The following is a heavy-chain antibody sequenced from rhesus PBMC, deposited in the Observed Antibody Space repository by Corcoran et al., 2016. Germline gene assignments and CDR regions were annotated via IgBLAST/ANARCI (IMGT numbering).Heavy chain of an antibody. CDR2: ISGVRGRT. CDR3: ARLAAAGSSFDY. V-gene: IGHV4-99*01. Sequence: QVQLQESGPGLVKPSETLSLTCAVSGYSISSGYYWGWIRQPPGKGLEYIGYISGVRGRTNNNPTLKGGGTSSKDTAKNQVSLKLSSGTAADTAVYYGARLAAAGSSFDYWGQGVLVTVSS. J-gene: IGHJ4*01. D-gene: IGHD6-31*01. CDR1: GYSISSGYY.